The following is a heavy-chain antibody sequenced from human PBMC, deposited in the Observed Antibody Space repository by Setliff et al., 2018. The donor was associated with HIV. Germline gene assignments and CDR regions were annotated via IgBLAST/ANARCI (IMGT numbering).Heavy chain of an antibody. J-gene: IGHJ6*03. CDR1: GDSISSSSYY. CDR2: IYTSGNA. V-gene: IGHV4-61*09. CDR3: AGGTIVAPGGYFYYMDV. Sequence: PSETLSLTCTVSGDSISSSSYYWSWIRQPAGKELEWIGHIYTSGNANYNPSLRSRVTISVDTSKNQFSLKVSSVTAADTAIYYCAGGTIVAPGGYFYYMDVWGKGATVTVSS. D-gene: IGHD6-6*01.